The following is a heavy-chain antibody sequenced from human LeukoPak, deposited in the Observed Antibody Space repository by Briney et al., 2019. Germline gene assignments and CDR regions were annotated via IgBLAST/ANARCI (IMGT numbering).Heavy chain of an antibody. CDR2: IYYSGST. CDR3: ATFYDGRGLVSDY. D-gene: IGHD3-22*01. CDR1: GGSMKTYI. J-gene: IGHJ4*02. Sequence: PSETLSLTCTVSGGSMKTYIWSWVRQPPGKGLEWIGQIYYSGSTDYNPSLKSRVTISLDTSKNQFSLRLRSVTAADSAVYYCATFYDGRGLVSDYWGQGTLVTVSS. V-gene: IGHV4-59*03.